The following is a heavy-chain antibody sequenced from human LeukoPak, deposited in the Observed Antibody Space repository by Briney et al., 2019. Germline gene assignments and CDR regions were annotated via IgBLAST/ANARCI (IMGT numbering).Heavy chain of an antibody. J-gene: IGHJ4*02. CDR3: ARDPGRGNSYGHFDY. V-gene: IGHV1-18*01. CDR1: GYTFTSYC. D-gene: IGHD5-18*01. Sequence: ASVKVSCKASGYTFTSYCISWVRQAPGQGLEWMGWISGYNGNTNYAQILQGRVTMTTDTSTSTAQMELMSLRSDDTAVYYCARDPGRGNSYGHFDYWGQGTLVTVSS. CDR2: ISGYNGNT.